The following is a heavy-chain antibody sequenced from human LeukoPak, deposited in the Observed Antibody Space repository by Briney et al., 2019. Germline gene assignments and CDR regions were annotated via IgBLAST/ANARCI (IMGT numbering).Heavy chain of an antibody. J-gene: IGHJ1*01. D-gene: IGHD2-2*01. CDR2: ISGGGGYT. V-gene: IGHV3-23*01. Sequence: GGSLRLSCAASEFTFSNYGMSWVRQAPGKGLEWVSAISGGGGYTYYADSVKGRFTISRDNSKNTLNLHMNSLSAEDTAVYYCANLPGREGDQVYLQHWGQGTLVTVSS. CDR3: ANLPGREGDQVYLQH. CDR1: EFTFSNYG.